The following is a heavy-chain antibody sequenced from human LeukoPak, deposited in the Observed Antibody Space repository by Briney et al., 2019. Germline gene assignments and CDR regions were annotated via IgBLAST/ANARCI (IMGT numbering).Heavy chain of an antibody. CDR3: AKGPDTSGLYSLDY. Sequence: GGSLRLSCAASGFTFSNYDMHWVRQAPGRGLEWLAIVAFDGTSKYYADSVKGRFTTSRDTPKNTLYLQMNRLRAEDTAVYYCAKGPDTSGLYSLDYWGQGTLVTVSS. CDR1: GFTFSNYD. CDR2: VAFDGTSK. V-gene: IGHV3-30*18. D-gene: IGHD3-22*01. J-gene: IGHJ4*02.